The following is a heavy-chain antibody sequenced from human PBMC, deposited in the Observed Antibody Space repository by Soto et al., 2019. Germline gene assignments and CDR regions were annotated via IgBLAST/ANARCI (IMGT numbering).Heavy chain of an antibody. D-gene: IGHD2-8*02. J-gene: IGHJ4*02. Sequence: QMQLVQSGAEVKKPGSSVKVSCKASGGTLTNFINYPINWVRQAPGQGLEWMGGIVPNIGTVNYAQKFQGSVTVTADKSTGTAYMELSSLRSEDTALYYCARRDTGGFLRYFYNWGQGTLVTVSS. V-gene: IGHV1-69*06. CDR1: GGTLTNFINYP. CDR2: IVPNIGTV. CDR3: ARRDTGGFLRYFYN.